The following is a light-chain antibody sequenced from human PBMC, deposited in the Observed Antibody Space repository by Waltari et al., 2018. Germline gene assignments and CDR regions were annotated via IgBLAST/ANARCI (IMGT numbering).Light chain of an antibody. J-gene: IGLJ3*02. CDR2: NNN. Sequence: QSVLTQQHSVSAAPGQRVSISCPGNTSHIGGGYPVHWYQQIPGTAPKLLIYNNNNRPSGVPDRFSGSKSVTSASLAISGLQAEDEAHYYCQSYDMRLSGVVFGGGTKLTVL. V-gene: IGLV1-40*01. CDR3: QSYDMRLSGVV. CDR1: TSHIGGGYP.